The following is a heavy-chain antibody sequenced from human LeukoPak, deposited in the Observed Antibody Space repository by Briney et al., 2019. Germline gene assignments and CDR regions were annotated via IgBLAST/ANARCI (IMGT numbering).Heavy chain of an antibody. J-gene: IGHJ3*02. D-gene: IGHD1-26*01. Sequence: QSGGSLRLSCAASGFIFSSYWIHWVRQPPGKGPVWVSRIKSDGSSISYADSVKGRFTTSRDNAKNMLYLQMNSLRVEDTAVYYCARDQGGSYPDTFDMWGQGTMVTVSS. CDR3: ARDQGGSYPDTFDM. CDR1: GFIFSSYW. V-gene: IGHV3-74*01. CDR2: IKSDGSSI.